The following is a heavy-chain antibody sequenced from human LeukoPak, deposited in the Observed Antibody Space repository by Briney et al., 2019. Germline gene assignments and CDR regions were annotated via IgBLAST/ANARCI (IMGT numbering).Heavy chain of an antibody. J-gene: IGHJ3*02. CDR3: ARGALHSSGYLGAFDI. CDR2: IYYSGST. D-gene: IGHD3-22*01. Sequence: SETLSLTCTVSGGSISSGDYYCSWIRQPPGKGLEWIGYIYYSGSTYYNPSLKSRVTVSVDTSKNQFSLKLSSVTAADTAVYYCARGALHSSGYLGAFDIWGQGTVVTVSS. CDR1: GGSISSGDYY. V-gene: IGHV4-30-4*01.